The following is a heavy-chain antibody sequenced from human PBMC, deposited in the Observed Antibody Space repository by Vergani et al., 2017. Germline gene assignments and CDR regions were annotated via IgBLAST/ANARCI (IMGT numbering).Heavy chain of an antibody. Sequence: EVQLVQSGAEVKKPGESLRISCKGSGYSFTSYWISWVRQMPGKGLEWMGRIDPSDSYTNYSPSFQGHVTISADKSISTAYLQWSSRKASDTAMYYCARRGRGACIAARPGWFDPWGQGTLVTVSS. V-gene: IGHV5-10-1*01. CDR2: IDPSDSYT. CDR3: ARRGRGACIAARPGWFDP. J-gene: IGHJ5*02. CDR1: GYSFTSYW. D-gene: IGHD6-6*01.